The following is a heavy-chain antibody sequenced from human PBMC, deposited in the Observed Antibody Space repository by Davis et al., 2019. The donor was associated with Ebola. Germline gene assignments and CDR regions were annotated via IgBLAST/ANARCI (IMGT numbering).Heavy chain of an antibody. D-gene: IGHD1/OR15-1a*01. CDR2: IWYDGSNK. CDR1: GFTFSSYG. CDR3: GTNKYYYYGMDV. J-gene: IGHJ6*02. V-gene: IGHV3-33*01. Sequence: PGGSLRLSCAASGFTFSSYGMHWVRQAPGKGLEWVAVIWYDGSNKYYADSVKGRFTISRDNSKNTLYLQMNSLRAEDTAVYYCGTNKYYYYGMDVWGQGTTVTVSS.